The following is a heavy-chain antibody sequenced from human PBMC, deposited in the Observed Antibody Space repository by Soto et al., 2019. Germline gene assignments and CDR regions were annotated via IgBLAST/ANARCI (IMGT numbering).Heavy chain of an antibody. CDR3: ASGGVFWSGYYFDY. D-gene: IGHD3-3*01. Sequence: EVQLVESGGGLVQPGGSLRLSCAASGFTFSSYWMHWVRQAPGKGLVWVSRINSDGSSTSYADSVKGRFTISRDNAKNTLYLKMNSLRAEDTAVYYWASGGVFWSGYYFDYWGQGTLVTVSS. CDR1: GFTFSSYW. V-gene: IGHV3-74*01. J-gene: IGHJ4*02. CDR2: INSDGSST.